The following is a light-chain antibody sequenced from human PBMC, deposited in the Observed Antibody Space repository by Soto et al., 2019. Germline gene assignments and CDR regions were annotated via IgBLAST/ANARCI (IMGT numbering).Light chain of an antibody. CDR3: SSYAGSSYV. J-gene: IGLJ1*01. CDR2: EVS. V-gene: IGLV2-8*01. CDR1: SSVVGGYNY. Sequence: QSALTQPPSASGSPGQSVTISCTGTSSVVGGYNYVSWYQQHPGKAPKLMIYEVSKRPSGVPDRFSGSKSGNTASLTVSGLQAEDEADYYCSSYAGSSYVFGTGTKLTVL.